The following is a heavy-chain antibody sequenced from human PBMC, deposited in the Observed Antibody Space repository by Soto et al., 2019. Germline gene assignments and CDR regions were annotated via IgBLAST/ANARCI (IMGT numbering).Heavy chain of an antibody. Sequence: PRLSCAASGFTFSSYAMHWVRQAPGKGLEWVAVISYDGSNKYYADSVKGRFTISRDNSKNTLYLQMNSLRAEDTAVYYCATLVLITGTFDYWGQGTLVTVSS. D-gene: IGHD1-20*01. J-gene: IGHJ4*02. CDR3: ATLVLITGTFDY. CDR1: GFTFSSYA. CDR2: ISYDGSNK. V-gene: IGHV3-30-3*01.